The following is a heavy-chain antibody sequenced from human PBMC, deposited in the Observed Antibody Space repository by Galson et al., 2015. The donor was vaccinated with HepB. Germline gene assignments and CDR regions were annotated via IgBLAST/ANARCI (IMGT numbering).Heavy chain of an antibody. Sequence: SLRLSCAASGFTFSKTWMSWVRQAPGKGLEWVGRIKSKANGGTTDDAAPVKGRFTISRDDSKNTLYLQMNSLKSEDTAVYYCTTGLLHRAAAAIRYYGMDAWGQGTTVTVSS. V-gene: IGHV3-15*05. CDR1: GFTFSKTW. J-gene: IGHJ6*02. CDR3: TTGLLHRAAAAIRYYGMDA. CDR2: IKSKANGGTT. D-gene: IGHD2-2*01.